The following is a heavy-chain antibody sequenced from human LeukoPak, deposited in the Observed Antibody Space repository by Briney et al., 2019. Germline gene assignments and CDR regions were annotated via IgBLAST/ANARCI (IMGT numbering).Heavy chain of an antibody. CDR3: ARFTGPYIGGSYLAGAFDI. D-gene: IGHD1-26*01. CDR2: IYYSGST. CDR1: GGSISSYY. J-gene: IGHJ3*02. V-gene: IGHV4-59*01. Sequence: PSETLSLTCTVSGGSISSYYWSWIRQPPGKGLEWIGYIYYSGSTNYNPSLKSRVTISVDTSKNQFSLKLSSVTAADTAVYYCARFTGPYIGGSYLAGAFDIWGQGTMVTVSS.